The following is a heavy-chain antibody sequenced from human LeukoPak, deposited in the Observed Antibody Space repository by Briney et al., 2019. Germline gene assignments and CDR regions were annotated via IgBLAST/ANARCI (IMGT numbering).Heavy chain of an antibody. CDR2: ISSSSSYT. J-gene: IGHJ4*02. D-gene: IGHD3-3*01. Sequence: GGSLRLSCAASGFTFSSYSMNWVRQAPGKGLEWVSSISSSSSYTYYADSVKGRFTISRDNAKNSLYLQMNSLRAEDTAVYYCARGPRDGLRFLEWLLNYWGQGTLVTVSS. CDR3: ARGPRDGLRFLEWLLNY. CDR1: GFTFSSYS. V-gene: IGHV3-21*01.